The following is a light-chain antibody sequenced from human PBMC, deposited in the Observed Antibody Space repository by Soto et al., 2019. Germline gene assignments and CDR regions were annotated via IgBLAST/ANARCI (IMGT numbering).Light chain of an antibody. CDR2: RDT. CDR1: RSNIGRNT. CDR3: AAWDDGLSGPL. V-gene: IGLV1-44*01. Sequence: QSVLTQPPSASGTPGQRVTISCSGSRSNIGRNTVNWYQQIPGAAPKLLIFRDTQWPSGVPDRFSASRSGTSASLAIFGLQSDDEANYFCAAWDDGLSGPLFGGGTKLTVL. J-gene: IGLJ2*01.